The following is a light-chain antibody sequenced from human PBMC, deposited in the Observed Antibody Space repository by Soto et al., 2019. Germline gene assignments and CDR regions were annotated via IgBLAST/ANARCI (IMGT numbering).Light chain of an antibody. CDR2: EVD. CDR3: SSYTTSSTTHAV. J-gene: IGLJ2*01. CDR1: SSDVGAYNY. V-gene: IGLV2-14*01. Sequence: QSVLTQPASVSGSPGQSIAISCTGTSSDVGAYNYVSWYQQHPGKAPKLIIFEVDTRPSGISDRFSASKSGNTASLTISGLQADDEADYYCSSYTTSSTTHAVFGGGTQLTVL.